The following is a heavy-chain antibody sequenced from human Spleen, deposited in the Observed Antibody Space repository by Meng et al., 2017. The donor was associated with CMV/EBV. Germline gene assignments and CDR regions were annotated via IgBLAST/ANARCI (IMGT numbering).Heavy chain of an antibody. Sequence: FTFSTYGMRWVRQAPGKGLEWVEVIWHDGSYKYYADSVKGRFTISRDNSKNTLHLEMNGLRAEDTAFYYCMKDRCSSTSCHDWFDPWGQGTLVTVSS. J-gene: IGHJ5*02. CDR1: FTFSTYG. V-gene: IGHV3-33*06. CDR3: MKDRCSSTSCHDWFDP. CDR2: IWHDGSYK. D-gene: IGHD2-2*01.